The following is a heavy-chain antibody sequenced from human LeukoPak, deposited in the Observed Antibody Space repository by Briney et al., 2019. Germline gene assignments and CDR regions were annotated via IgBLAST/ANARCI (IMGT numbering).Heavy chain of an antibody. CDR3: ARDIAIAVAGYFDY. CDR1: GYTFTGYY. CDR2: INPNSGGT. Sequence: ASVKVSCKASGYTFTGYYMHWVRQAPGQGLEWMGWINPNSGGTNYAQKFQGRVTMTRDTSISTAYMELSRLRSDDTAVYYCARDIAIAVAGYFDYWGQGTLVTVSS. V-gene: IGHV1-2*02. J-gene: IGHJ4*02. D-gene: IGHD6-19*01.